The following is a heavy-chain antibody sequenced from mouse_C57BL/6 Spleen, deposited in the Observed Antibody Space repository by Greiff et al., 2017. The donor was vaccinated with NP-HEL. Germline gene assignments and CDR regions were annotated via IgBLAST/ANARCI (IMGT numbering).Heavy chain of an antibody. CDR3: ARSEIYYGNPCAMDY. CDR1: GYSFTGYY. V-gene: IGHV1-42*01. Sequence: VQLQQSGPELVKPGASVKISCKASGYSFTGYYMNWVKQSPEKSLEWIGEINPSTGGTTYNQKFKAKATLTVDKSSSTAYMQLKSLTSEDSAVYYCARSEIYYGNPCAMDYWGQGTSVTVSS. D-gene: IGHD2-1*01. CDR2: INPSTGGT. J-gene: IGHJ4*01.